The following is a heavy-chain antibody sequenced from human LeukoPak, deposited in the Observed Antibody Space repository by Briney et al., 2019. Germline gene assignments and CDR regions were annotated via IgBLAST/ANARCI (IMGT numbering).Heavy chain of an antibody. CDR2: INHSGST. Sequence: PSETLSLTCAVYGGSFSGYYWSWIRQPPGKGLEWIGEINHSGSTNYNPSLKSRVTISVDTSKNQFSLKLSSVTAADTAVYYCMVRETKTYYYYYMDVWGKGTTVTISS. D-gene: IGHD3-10*01. J-gene: IGHJ6*03. CDR1: GGSFSGYY. CDR3: MVRETKTYYYYYMDV. V-gene: IGHV4-34*01.